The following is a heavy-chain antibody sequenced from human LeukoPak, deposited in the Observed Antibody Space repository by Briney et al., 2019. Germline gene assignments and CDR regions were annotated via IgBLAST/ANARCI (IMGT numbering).Heavy chain of an antibody. D-gene: IGHD3-10*01. CDR1: GFTFSSYA. CDR3: AKLGLGSGNY. V-gene: IGHV3-23*01. CDR2: ISGSGGNT. Sequence: PGRALRLSFTVSGFTFSSYAMTWVRPAPGKGLEWVSTISGSGGNTYYADSVKGRFTISRDNSKNTLYLQVNSLRAEDTAVYYCAKLGLGSGNYWGQGTLVTVSS. J-gene: IGHJ4*02.